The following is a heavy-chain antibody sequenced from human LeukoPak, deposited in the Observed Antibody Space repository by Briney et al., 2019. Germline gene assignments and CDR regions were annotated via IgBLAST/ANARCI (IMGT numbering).Heavy chain of an antibody. CDR3: ARDMAPAGLFFDY. CDR1: GFTFDDYA. D-gene: IGHD6-13*01. Sequence: PGGSLRLSCAASGFTFDDYAMHWVRQAPGKGLEWVSGISWNSGSIGYADSVKGRFTISRDNAKNSLYLQMNSLRAEDTAVYYCARDMAPAGLFFDYWGQGTLVTVSS. CDR2: ISWNSGSI. J-gene: IGHJ4*02. V-gene: IGHV3-9*01.